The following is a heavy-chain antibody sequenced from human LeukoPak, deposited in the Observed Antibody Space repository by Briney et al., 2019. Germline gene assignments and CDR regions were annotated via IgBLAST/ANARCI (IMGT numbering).Heavy chain of an antibody. V-gene: IGHV3-30*04. D-gene: IGHD4-17*01. CDR1: GFTFSSYA. J-gene: IGHJ4*02. Sequence: GGSLRLSCAASGFTFSSYAMHWVRQAPGKGLEWVAVISYDGSNKYYADSVKGRFTISRDSSKNTLYLQMNSLRAEDTAVYYCASGHTVTTFDYWGQGTLVTVSS. CDR3: ASGHTVTTFDY. CDR2: ISYDGSNK.